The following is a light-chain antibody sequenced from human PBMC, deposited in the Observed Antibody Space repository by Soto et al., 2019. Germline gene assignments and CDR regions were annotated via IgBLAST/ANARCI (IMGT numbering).Light chain of an antibody. V-gene: IGKV3-20*01. Sequence: EVVLTQSPGTLSLSPGERATLSCRASQPIDRKFLAWYQQKPGQAPRLLIHGASTRATGVPARFSGSGSERDFSLTISCLEPAEFAVYFCQRFDASLFTFGGGTKVEIK. CDR3: QRFDASLFT. J-gene: IGKJ4*01. CDR1: QPIDRKF. CDR2: GAS.